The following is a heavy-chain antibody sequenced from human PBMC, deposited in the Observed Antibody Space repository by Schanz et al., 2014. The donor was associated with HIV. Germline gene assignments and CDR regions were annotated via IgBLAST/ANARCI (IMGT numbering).Heavy chain of an antibody. Sequence: QVQLVQSGAEVKKPGASVKLSCKASGYTFTSYGISWVRQAPGQGLEWMGWISAYNGNTNYAQKLQGRVTMTTDTSTSTAYMELTSLRPEDTAVYYCARGAAEMATMTPWRYWGQGTLVTVSS. J-gene: IGHJ4*02. D-gene: IGHD5-12*01. V-gene: IGHV1-18*01. CDR1: GYTFTSYG. CDR3: ARGAAEMATMTPWRY. CDR2: ISAYNGNT.